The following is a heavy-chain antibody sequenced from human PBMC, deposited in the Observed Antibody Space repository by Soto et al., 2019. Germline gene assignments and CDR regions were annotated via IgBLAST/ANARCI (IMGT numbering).Heavy chain of an antibody. J-gene: IGHJ4*02. CDR2: ISSRSNYT. D-gene: IGHD5-12*01. CDR1: GFTFGAHY. CDR3: ARVLSGTRSFDY. Sequence: QVQLVESGGGLVKPGGSLRLSCAASGFTFGAHYITWIRQAPGKGLEWLSYISSRSNYTDYADSVKGRFTTSRDNAKNSLYLQMNSLRAEDTAVYYCARVLSGTRSFDYWGQGTLVTVSS. V-gene: IGHV3-11*05.